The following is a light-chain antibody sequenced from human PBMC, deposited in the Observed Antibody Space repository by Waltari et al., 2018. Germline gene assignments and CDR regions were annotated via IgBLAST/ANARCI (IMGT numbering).Light chain of an antibody. CDR2: WAS. J-gene: IGKJ4*01. CDR1: QRILSASNKKNY. CDR3: QQYSTVPVT. Sequence: DIVMTKSTDSLAVSLGERATINCESSQRILSASNKKNYIAWYQQKPGQPPKLLIHWASTRPSGGPDRLRASGSWTDCTLTISSLQAEDVAVYYCQQYSTVPVTFGGGTKVEIK. V-gene: IGKV4-1*01.